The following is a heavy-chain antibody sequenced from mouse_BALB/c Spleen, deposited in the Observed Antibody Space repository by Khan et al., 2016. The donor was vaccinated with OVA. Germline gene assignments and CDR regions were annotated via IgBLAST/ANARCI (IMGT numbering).Heavy chain of an antibody. CDR3: ARSNCYGSSLYAMNR. Sequence: DLVKPGASVKLSCKASGYTFTSYWINWIKQRPGQGLEWIGRISPGSGSTSYNEMFKGTATLTVDTSSSRPYIQLSSLSSEDSAVSFCARSNCYGSSLYAMNRWGQGTSVTVSS. V-gene: IGHV1S41*01. D-gene: IGHD1-1*01. J-gene: IGHJ4*01. CDR2: ISPGSGST. CDR1: GYTFTSYW.